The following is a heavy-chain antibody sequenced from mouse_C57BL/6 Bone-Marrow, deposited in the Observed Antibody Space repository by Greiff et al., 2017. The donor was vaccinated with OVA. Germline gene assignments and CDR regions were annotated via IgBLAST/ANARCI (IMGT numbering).Heavy chain of an antibody. CDR1: GYTFTSYW. CDR2: IDPNSGGT. V-gene: IGHV1-72*01. CDR3: ARKTGYSNYFDY. D-gene: IGHD2-5*01. J-gene: IGHJ2*01. Sequence: QVQLQQSGAELVKPGASVKLSCKASGYTFTSYWMHWVKQRPGRGLEWIGRIDPNSGGTKYNEKFKSKATLTVDKPSSTAYMQISSLTSEDSAVYDCARKTGYSNYFDYWGQGTTLTVSS.